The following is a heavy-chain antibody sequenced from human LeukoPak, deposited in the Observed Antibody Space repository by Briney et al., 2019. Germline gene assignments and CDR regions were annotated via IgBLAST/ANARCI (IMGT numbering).Heavy chain of an antibody. J-gene: IGHJ3*01. CDR3: AHIRSCYVDGFGDLKSAIDV. CDR2: VDLDDDK. CDR1: GFSLSTSGMC. V-gene: IGHV2-70*11. Sequence: FGPALVKPTQTLTLTCSFSGFSLSTSGMCVSCIRQPPGKALEFLARVDLDDDKYYRRSLKTKLTISKDTSNDQVVLTMTNMDPVDTATYYCAHIRSCYVDGFGDLKSAIDVWGQGTMVTVSS. D-gene: IGHD3-10*01.